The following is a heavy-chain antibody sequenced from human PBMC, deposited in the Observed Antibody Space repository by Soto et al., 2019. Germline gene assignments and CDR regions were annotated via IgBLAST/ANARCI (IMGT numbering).Heavy chain of an antibody. J-gene: IGHJ2*01. CDR2: ISSSSRYI. V-gene: IGHV3-21*01. CDR3: AKKGSPSGDHKNWYFDL. Sequence: WGSLILCCAASGLNFSSQRMHWVRQAPGKGLEWVSSISSSSRYIDYADSVKGRFTISRDNAKNSLYLQMNSLRDEDTAVYYCAKKGSPSGDHKNWYFDLWGRGALGTVSS. D-gene: IGHD1-26*01. CDR1: GLNFSSQR.